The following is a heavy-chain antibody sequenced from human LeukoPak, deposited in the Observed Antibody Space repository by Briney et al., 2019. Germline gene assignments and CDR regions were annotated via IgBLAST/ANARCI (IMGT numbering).Heavy chain of an antibody. CDR2: IYTSGST. V-gene: IGHV4-4*07. J-gene: IGHJ6*03. D-gene: IGHD3-22*01. CDR1: GGSISSYY. Sequence: PSETLSLTCTVSGGSISSYYRSWIRQPAGKGLEWIGRIYTSGSTNYNPSLKSRVTMSVDTSKNQFSLKLSSVTAADTAVYYCARDSSGSPYYYYYYMDVWGKGTTVTVS. CDR3: ARDSSGSPYYYYYYMDV.